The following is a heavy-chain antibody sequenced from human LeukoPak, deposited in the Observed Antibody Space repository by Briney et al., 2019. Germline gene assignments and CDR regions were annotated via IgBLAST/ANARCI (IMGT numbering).Heavy chain of an antibody. Sequence: GGSLRLSCAASGFSFSSYSMTWVRQALGKGLEWVSSISANTTHIYGADSLKGRFTISRDDAKNSLYLQLTSLRAEDTAVYYCTRGYTSDYWGQGTLVAVSS. V-gene: IGHV3-21*01. CDR2: ISANTTHI. CDR1: GFSFSSYS. CDR3: TRGYTSDY. J-gene: IGHJ4*02. D-gene: IGHD2-2*01.